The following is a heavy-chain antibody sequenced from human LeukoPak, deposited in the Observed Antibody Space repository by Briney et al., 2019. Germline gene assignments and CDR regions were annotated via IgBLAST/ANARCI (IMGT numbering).Heavy chain of an antibody. CDR1: GFTFSSHE. CDR2: IKKEGSEN. J-gene: IGHJ4*02. V-gene: IGHV3-7*05. CDR3: ARAQDCRGETCHFDY. Sequence: GGSLRLSCAASGFTFSSHEMNWARQAPGKGLEWVAHIKKEGSENYYADSAKGRFTISSDNAPTTLSLQMNSHRPTDTATYSCARAQDCRGETCHFDYWGQGTLVAVSS. D-gene: IGHD2-15*01.